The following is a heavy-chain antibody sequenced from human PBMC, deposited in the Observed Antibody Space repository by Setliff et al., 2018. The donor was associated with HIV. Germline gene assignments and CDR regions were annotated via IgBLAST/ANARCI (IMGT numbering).Heavy chain of an antibody. CDR1: GYRFSSYG. CDR3: ARGLPADGYAFDL. V-gene: IGHV1-18*01. CDR2: INVHNGDT. D-gene: IGHD6-13*01. J-gene: IGHJ3*01. Sequence: ASVKVSCKASGYRFSSYGITWVRHAPGQGLEWMGWINVHNGDTKFAQRFQDRLTMTTDTSTTTAYMGLRSLRSDDTAVYYCARGLPADGYAFDLWGQGTMVTVSS.